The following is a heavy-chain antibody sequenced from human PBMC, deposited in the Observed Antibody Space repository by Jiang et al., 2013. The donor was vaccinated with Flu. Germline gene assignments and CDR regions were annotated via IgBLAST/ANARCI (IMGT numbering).Heavy chain of an antibody. J-gene: IGHJ4*02. D-gene: IGHD6-13*01. V-gene: IGHV3-11*04. Sequence: YYADSVKGRFTISRDNAKNLLYLQMNSLRAEDTAVYYCARDRYSSTWSDYWGQGTLVTVSS. CDR3: ARDRYSSTWSDY.